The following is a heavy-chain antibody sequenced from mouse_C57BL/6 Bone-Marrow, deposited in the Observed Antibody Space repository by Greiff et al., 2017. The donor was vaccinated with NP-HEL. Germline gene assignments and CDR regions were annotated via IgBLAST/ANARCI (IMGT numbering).Heavy chain of an antibody. J-gene: IGHJ1*03. CDR1: GYTFTDYY. Sequence: QVQLKQSGAELVRPGASVKLSCKASGYTFTDYYINWVKQRPGQGLEWIARIYPGSGNTYYNEKFKGKATLTAEKSSSTAYMQLSSLTSEDSAVYFCARGYYDYDVLYWYFDVWGTGTTVTVSS. CDR3: ARGYYDYDVLYWYFDV. V-gene: IGHV1-76*01. D-gene: IGHD2-4*01. CDR2: IYPGSGNT.